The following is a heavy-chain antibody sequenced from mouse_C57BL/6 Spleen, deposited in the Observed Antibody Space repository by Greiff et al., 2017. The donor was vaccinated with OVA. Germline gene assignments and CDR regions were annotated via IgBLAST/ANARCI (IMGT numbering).Heavy chain of an antibody. CDR1: GYTFTSYG. D-gene: IGHD3-2*02. J-gene: IGHJ2*01. Sequence: VQLMQSGPELVRPGASVKLSCKTSGYTFTSYGINWVKQRPGQGLDWIRYLHLGNGYTEYNQKFKGKATLTSDTSSSTAYMQLSSLRSEDSAIYYCARDSSGYPLGWWGQGTTLTVSA. CDR3: ARDSSGYPLGW. V-gene: IGHV1-58*01. CDR2: LHLGNGYT.